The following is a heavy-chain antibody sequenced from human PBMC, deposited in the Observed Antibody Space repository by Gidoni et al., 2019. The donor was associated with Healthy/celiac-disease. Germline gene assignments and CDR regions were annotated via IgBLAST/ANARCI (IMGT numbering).Heavy chain of an antibody. CDR2: MNPNSGNT. CDR1: GYTFTSYD. Sequence: QVQLVQSGAEVKKPGASVKVSCKASGYTFTSYDINWVRQATGQGLEWMGWMNPNSGNTGYAQKFQGRVTMTRNTSISTAYMELSSLRSEDTAVYYCASGAVAGTLFYYGMDVWGQGTTVTVSS. CDR3: ASGAVAGTLFYYGMDV. D-gene: IGHD6-19*01. J-gene: IGHJ6*02. V-gene: IGHV1-8*01.